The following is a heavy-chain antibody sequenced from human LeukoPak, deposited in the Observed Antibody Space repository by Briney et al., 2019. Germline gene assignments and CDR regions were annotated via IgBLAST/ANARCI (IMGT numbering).Heavy chain of an antibody. Sequence: GGSLRLSCAASGFTFSSYSMNWVRQAPGKGLEWVSSISSSSSYIYYADSVKGRFTISRDNAKNSLYLQMNSLRAEDTAVYYCARGLIVVDSVDYWGQGTPVTVSS. V-gene: IGHV3-21*01. J-gene: IGHJ4*02. D-gene: IGHD2-2*01. CDR2: ISSSSSYI. CDR3: ARGLIVVDSVDY. CDR1: GFTFSSYS.